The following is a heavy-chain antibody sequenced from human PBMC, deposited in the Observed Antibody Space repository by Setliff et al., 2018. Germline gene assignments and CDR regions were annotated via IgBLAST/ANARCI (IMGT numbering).Heavy chain of an antibody. J-gene: IGHJ4*02. CDR2: LSYNGNA. CDR3: ARHTIAMSTIISYFDY. CDR1: SGSISSDNYY. D-gene: IGHD3-10*01. Sequence: LSLTCTVSSGSISSDNYYWGWIRQPPGKGLELIGTLSYNGNAYYTPSLKSRVTISIDTSKNQFSLKLSSVTAADTAVYYCARHTIAMSTIISYFDYWGQGTLVTVSS. V-gene: IGHV4-39*01.